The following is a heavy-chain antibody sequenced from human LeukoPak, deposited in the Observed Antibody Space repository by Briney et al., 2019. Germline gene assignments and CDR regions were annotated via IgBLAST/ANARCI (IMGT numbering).Heavy chain of an antibody. CDR3: ARELRRDVYNYFDY. J-gene: IGHJ4*02. V-gene: IGHV4-4*07. Sequence: SETLSLTCTVSGGSISSYYWSWIRQSAGKGLEWIGRIYTSGNTNYNPSLKSRVTMSVDTSNNHFSLNLSSVTAADTAVYYCARELRRDVYNYFDYWGQGTLVTVSS. CDR1: GGSISSYY. CDR2: IYTSGNT. D-gene: IGHD5-24*01.